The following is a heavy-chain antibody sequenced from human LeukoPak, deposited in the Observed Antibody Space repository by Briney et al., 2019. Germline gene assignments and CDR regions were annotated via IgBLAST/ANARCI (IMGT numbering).Heavy chain of an antibody. CDR3: TRSVGGSSSGWLDDACDS. J-gene: IGHJ3*02. CDR1: GFTFSSYD. Sequence: GGSLRLSCAASGFTFSSYDMNWVRQAPGKWLEWVSSISSSSSYIYHADSVKGRFTISRDNAKNSLYLQMNSLRAEDTAVYCCTRSVGGSSSGWLDDACDSWGQGTMVTVSS. V-gene: IGHV3-21*01. D-gene: IGHD6-19*01. CDR2: ISSSSSYI.